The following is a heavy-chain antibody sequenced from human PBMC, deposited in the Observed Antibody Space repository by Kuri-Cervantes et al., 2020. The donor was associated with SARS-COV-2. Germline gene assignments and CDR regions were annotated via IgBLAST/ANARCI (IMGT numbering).Heavy chain of an antibody. CDR2: ISSSSSYI. CDR3: ARGGDYYDSSGYYPNWFDP. J-gene: IGHJ5*02. D-gene: IGHD3-22*01. Sequence: GGSLRLSCAASGFTFSSYSINWVRQAPGKGPEWVSSISSSSSYIYYADSVKGRFTISRDNAKNSLYLQMNSLRAEDTAVYYCARGGDYYDSSGYYPNWFDPWGQGTLVTVSS. CDR1: GFTFSSYS. V-gene: IGHV3-21*01.